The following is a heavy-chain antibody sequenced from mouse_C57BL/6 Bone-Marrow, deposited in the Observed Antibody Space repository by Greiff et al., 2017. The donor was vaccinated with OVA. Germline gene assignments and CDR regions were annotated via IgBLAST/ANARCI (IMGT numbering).Heavy chain of an antibody. CDR2: IWGDDDK. CDR1: GFSLSTFGMG. D-gene: IGHD2-4*01. Sequence: QVTLKVSGPGILQPSQTLSLTCSFSGFSLSTFGMGVGWIRQPPGKGLEWLAHIWGDDDKYYNPALKSRLTISKDTSKNQVVLKIANVDTADTATYYCARIAHYDYDQFAYWGQGTLVTVSA. J-gene: IGHJ3*01. V-gene: IGHV8-8*01. CDR3: ARIAHYDYDQFAY.